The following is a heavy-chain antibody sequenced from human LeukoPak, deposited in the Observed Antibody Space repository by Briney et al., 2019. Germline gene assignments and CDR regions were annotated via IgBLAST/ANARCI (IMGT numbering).Heavy chain of an antibody. Sequence: SETLSLTCAVYGGSFSGYYWSWIRQPPGKGLEWVGEINHSGSTNYNPSLKSRVTISVDTSKNQFSLKLSSVTAADTAVYYCARVSLYYDILTGYHNWFDPWGQGTLVTVSS. CDR2: INHSGST. V-gene: IGHV4-34*01. CDR3: ARVSLYYDILTGYHNWFDP. CDR1: GGSFSGYY. J-gene: IGHJ5*02. D-gene: IGHD3-9*01.